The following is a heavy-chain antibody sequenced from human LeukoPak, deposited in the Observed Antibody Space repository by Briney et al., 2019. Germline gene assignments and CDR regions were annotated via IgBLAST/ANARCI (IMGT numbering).Heavy chain of an antibody. V-gene: IGHV3-30*02. CDR2: IRYDGSNK. J-gene: IGHJ4*02. D-gene: IGHD3-22*01. CDR3: AKGPSSGYYSVDY. CDR1: GFTFNDYS. Sequence: GGSLRLSCAASGFTFNDYSMHWVRQAPGKGLEWVAFIRYDGSNKYYADSVKGRFTISRDNSKNTLYLQMNSLRAEDTAVYYCAKGPSSGYYSVDYWGQGTLVTVSS.